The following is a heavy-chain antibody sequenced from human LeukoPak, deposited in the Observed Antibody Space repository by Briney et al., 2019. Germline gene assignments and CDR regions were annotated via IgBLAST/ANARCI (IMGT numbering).Heavy chain of an antibody. CDR3: ARDGAYSSGLDDAFDI. J-gene: IGHJ3*02. CDR2: IKQDGSEK. Sequence: GGSLRLSCAASGFTFSDYYMSWVRQAPGKGLEWVANIKQDGSEKYYVDSVKGRFTISRDNAKNSLYLQMNSLRAEDTAVYYCARDGAYSSGLDDAFDIWGQGTMVTVSS. V-gene: IGHV3-7*01. D-gene: IGHD3-22*01. CDR1: GFTFSDYY.